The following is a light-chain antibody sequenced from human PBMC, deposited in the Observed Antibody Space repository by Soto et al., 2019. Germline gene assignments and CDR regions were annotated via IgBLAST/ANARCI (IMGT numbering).Light chain of an antibody. CDR2: DAS. CDR3: QQRSNWPRT. Sequence: EIVLTQSPATLSLSPGERATLSCRASQSVSIYIAWYQQKPGQAPRLLMYDASNRATGIPARFSGSGSGTDFTLTISSLEPEDFAVYYCQQRSNWPRTFGQGTKVEIK. CDR1: QSVSIY. V-gene: IGKV3-11*01. J-gene: IGKJ1*01.